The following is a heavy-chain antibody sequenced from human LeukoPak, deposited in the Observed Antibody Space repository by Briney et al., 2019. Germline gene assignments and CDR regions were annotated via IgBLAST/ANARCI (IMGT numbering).Heavy chain of an antibody. CDR3: ARVGATTPHFDY. D-gene: IGHD1-26*01. Sequence: GGSLRLSCAASGFTFSSYSMNWVRQAPGKGLEWVSSISSSSSYIYYADSVKGRFTISRDNAKNSLYLQMNSLRAEDTAVYYCARVGATTPHFDYWGQGTLVTVSS. CDR1: GFTFSSYS. CDR2: ISSSSSYI. J-gene: IGHJ4*02. V-gene: IGHV3-21*01.